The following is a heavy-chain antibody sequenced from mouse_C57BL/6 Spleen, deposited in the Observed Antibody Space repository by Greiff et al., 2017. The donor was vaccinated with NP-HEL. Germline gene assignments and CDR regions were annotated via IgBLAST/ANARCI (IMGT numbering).Heavy chain of an antibody. CDR3: TTPYYGSSTWFAY. CDR2: IDPENGDT. J-gene: IGHJ3*01. V-gene: IGHV14-4*01. Sequence: VQLQQSGAELVRPGASVKLSCTASGFNIKDDYMHWVKQRPEQGLEWIGWIDPENGDTEYASKFQGKATITADTSSNTAYLQLSSLTSEDTAVYYCTTPYYGSSTWFAYWGQGTLVTVSA. D-gene: IGHD1-1*01. CDR1: GFNIKDDY.